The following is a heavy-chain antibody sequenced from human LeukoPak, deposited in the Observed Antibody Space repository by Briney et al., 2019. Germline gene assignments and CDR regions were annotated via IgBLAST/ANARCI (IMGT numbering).Heavy chain of an antibody. CDR1: GFTFSNIG. CDR3: AKTSFFDY. CDR2: IGSSGDFT. Sequence: PGGSLRLSCAASGFTFSNIGMSWVRQAPGKGLEWVSVIGSSGDFTYYADSVKGRFTISRDNSKNTLSLQMNSLRTEDTAVYYCAKTSFFDYWGQGTLVTVSS. V-gene: IGHV3-23*01. J-gene: IGHJ4*02.